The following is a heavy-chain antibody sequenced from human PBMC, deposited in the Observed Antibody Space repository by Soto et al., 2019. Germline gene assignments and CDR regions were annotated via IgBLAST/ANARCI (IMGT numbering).Heavy chain of an antibody. CDR3: EKRLQYDSSGYYYYYYYDGMDV. CDR2: ISYDGINK. Sequence: GGSLRLSCAASGFTFSSYGIHWVRQAPCKGLEWVAVISYDGINKYYADSVKGRFTISRDNSKNTLYLQMNSLRAEDTAVYYCEKRLQYDSSGYYYYYYYDGMDVWGPGTTVTV. J-gene: IGHJ6*02. V-gene: IGHV3-30*18. D-gene: IGHD3-22*01. CDR1: GFTFSSYG.